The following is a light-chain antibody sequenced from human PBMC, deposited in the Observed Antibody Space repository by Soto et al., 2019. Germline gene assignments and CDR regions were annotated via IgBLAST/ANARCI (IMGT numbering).Light chain of an antibody. V-gene: IGLV1-51*02. J-gene: IGLJ3*02. CDR1: SSNIGNNY. CDR3: GTWDSSLSEGVV. Sequence: QSVLTQPPSVSAAPGQTVTISCSGSSSNIGNNYVSWYQQLPGTAPKLLIYENNKRPSGIPDRFSGSKSGTSATLGITGLQTGDEADYYCGTWDSSLSEGVVFGGGTKLTVL. CDR2: ENN.